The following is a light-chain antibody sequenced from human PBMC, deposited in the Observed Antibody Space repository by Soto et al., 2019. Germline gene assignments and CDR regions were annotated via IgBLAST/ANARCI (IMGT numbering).Light chain of an antibody. V-gene: IGKV3-15*01. CDR3: EQYDRLPWT. Sequence: EIVMTQSPATLSVSPGERATLSCRASQSVSINFAWYQQKPGQTPRLLIYGASTRATGIPARFSGSGSGTEFTLTISSLPSEDFAVYYCEQYDRLPWTFCQGTKVEIK. J-gene: IGKJ1*01. CDR2: GAS. CDR1: QSVSIN.